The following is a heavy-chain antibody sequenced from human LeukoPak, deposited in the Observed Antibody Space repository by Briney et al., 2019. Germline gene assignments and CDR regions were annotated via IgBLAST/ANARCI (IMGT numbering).Heavy chain of an antibody. CDR3: ARTAIYDSSGSGY. J-gene: IGHJ4*02. D-gene: IGHD3-22*01. Sequence: GGSLRLSCATSGFTFSNYWMSWVRQAPGKGLEWVSYISSSGSTIYYADSVKGRFTISRDNAKNSLYLQMNSLRAEDTAVYYCARTAIYDSSGSGYWGQGTLVTVSS. CDR2: ISSSGSTI. V-gene: IGHV3-11*01. CDR1: GFTFSNYW.